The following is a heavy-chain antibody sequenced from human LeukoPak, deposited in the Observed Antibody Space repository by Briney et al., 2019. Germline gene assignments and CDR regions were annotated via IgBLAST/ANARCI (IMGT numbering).Heavy chain of an antibody. J-gene: IGHJ3*02. V-gene: IGHV3-11*04. D-gene: IGHD5-24*01. CDR1: GFTFSDYY. CDR3: ARDHNYAFDI. CDR2: ISSSGSTI. Sequence: GGSLRLSCAASGFTFSDYYMSWIRQAPGKGLEWVSYISSSGSTIYYADSVRGRFTISRDDAKNLLYLQMNSLRAEDTALYYCARDHNYAFDIWGQGTMVTVSS.